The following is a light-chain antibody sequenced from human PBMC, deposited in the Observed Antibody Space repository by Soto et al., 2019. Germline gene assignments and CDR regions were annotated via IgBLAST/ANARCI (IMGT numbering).Light chain of an antibody. V-gene: IGKV1-5*03. J-gene: IGKJ1*01. CDR2: MAS. CDR1: QSISNW. Sequence: DIQMTQSPSTLSASVGDRVTITCRASQSISNWLAWYQQRPGKAPKLLIYMASRLEGGVASRFSGSGSGTEFTLTISSLQPDDFATYYCQQYNTSSRTFGQGTKVEIK. CDR3: QQYNTSSRT.